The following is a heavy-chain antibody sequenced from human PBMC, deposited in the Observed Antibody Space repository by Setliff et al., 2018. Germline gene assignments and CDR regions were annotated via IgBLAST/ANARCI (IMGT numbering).Heavy chain of an antibody. J-gene: IGHJ5*02. Sequence: GASVKVSCKASGHTFTSYFMQWVRQAPGQGLEWMGMINPSGGYTIYAQKFQGRVTMTTDTSTSTAYVELRSLRSDDTAVYYCARGSYRTSNWFDPWGQGTLVTVSS. D-gene: IGHD4-4*01. CDR2: INPSGGYT. CDR3: ARGSYRTSNWFDP. V-gene: IGHV1-46*01. CDR1: GHTFTSYF.